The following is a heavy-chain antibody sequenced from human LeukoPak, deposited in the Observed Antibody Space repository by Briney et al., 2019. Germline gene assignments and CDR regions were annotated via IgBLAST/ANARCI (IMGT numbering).Heavy chain of an antibody. CDR3: ARHLSYCSSTSCYDWPGP. J-gene: IGHJ5*02. CDR1: GYSFTSYW. D-gene: IGHD2-2*01. Sequence: GESLNISCKASGYSFTSYWIGWVRQMPGKGLEWMGIIYPGDSDTRYSPSFQGQVTISADTSISTAYLQWSSLKTSDTAMYYCARHLSYCSSTSCYDWPGPWGQGTLGTVSS. V-gene: IGHV5-51*01. CDR2: IYPGDSDT.